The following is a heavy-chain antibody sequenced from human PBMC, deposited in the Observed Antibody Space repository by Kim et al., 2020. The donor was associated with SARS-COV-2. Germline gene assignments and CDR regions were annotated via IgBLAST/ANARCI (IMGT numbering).Heavy chain of an antibody. V-gene: IGHV4-31*03. CDR3: ARGVMEWLKRCNWFDP. CDR1: GGSISSGGYY. Sequence: SETLSLTCTVSGGSISSGGYYWSWIRQHPGKGLEWIGYIYYSGSTYYNPSLKSRVTISVDTSKNQFSLKLSSVTAADTAVYYCARGVMEWLKRCNWFDPWGQGTLVTVSS. CDR2: IYYSGST. J-gene: IGHJ5*02. D-gene: IGHD3-3*01.